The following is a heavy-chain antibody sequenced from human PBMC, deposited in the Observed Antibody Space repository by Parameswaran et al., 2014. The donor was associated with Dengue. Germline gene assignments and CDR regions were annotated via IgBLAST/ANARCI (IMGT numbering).Heavy chain of an antibody. Sequence: SETLSLTCTVSGGSISSSSYYWGWIRQPPGKGLEWIGSIYYSGSTYYNPSLKSRVTISVDTSKNQFSLKLSSVTAADTAVYYCARDYAAAAGPLYYFDYWGQGTLVTVSS. D-gene: IGHD6-13*01. CDR3: ARDYAAAAGPLYYFDY. V-gene: IGHV4-39*07. CDR1: GGSISSSSYY. CDR2: IYYSGST. J-gene: IGHJ4*02.